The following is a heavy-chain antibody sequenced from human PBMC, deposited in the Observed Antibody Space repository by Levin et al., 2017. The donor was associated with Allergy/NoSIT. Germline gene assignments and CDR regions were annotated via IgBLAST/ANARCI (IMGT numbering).Heavy chain of an antibody. V-gene: IGHV3-23*01. CDR1: GFTFSSYV. CDR2: ISGSGGNT. Sequence: SCAASGFTFSSYVMSWVRQAPGKGLEWVSAISGSGGNTYHADSVKGRFTISRDNSRNTLFLQMNSLRAEDTAVYYCTRAYSTNWYDYWGRGTLVTVSS. D-gene: IGHD6-13*01. J-gene: IGHJ5*01. CDR3: TRAYSTNWYDY.